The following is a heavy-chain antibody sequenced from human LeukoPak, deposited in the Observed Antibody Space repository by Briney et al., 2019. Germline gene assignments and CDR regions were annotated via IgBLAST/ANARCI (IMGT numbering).Heavy chain of an antibody. CDR3: ARNPPNYYDSSGRMGAFDV. Sequence: SETLSLICVVSGGFISSGGYYWGWIRHPPEKGLEWIWRVRHSGIPYYNTSLKIRVTISVDKSKNPFSLELPSVTAADTAVYYCARNPPNYYDSSGRMGAFDVWGQGTMVTVSS. D-gene: IGHD3-22*01. J-gene: IGHJ3*01. CDR2: VRHSGIP. V-gene: IGHV4-39*01. CDR1: GGFISSGGYY.